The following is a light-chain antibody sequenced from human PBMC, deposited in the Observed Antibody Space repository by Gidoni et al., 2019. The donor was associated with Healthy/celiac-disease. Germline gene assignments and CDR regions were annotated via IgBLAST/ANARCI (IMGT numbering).Light chain of an antibody. Sequence: EIVLTQSPATLSLSPGERATLSCRASQSVSSYLAWYQQKPGQAPRLLIYDASNRATGIPARFSGSGSGTDFTLTISSLEPEDFAAYYCQQRSNWPLLTFGGGTKVETK. J-gene: IGKJ4*01. CDR3: QQRSNWPLLT. V-gene: IGKV3-11*01. CDR1: QSVSSY. CDR2: DAS.